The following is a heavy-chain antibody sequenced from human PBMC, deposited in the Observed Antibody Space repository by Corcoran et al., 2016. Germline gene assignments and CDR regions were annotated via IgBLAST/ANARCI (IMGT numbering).Heavy chain of an antibody. D-gene: IGHD3-3*01. CDR1: GYTFTSYY. CDR3: AGEFIRVGADYDFWCGDL. CDR2: INPSGGST. V-gene: IGHV1-46*01. Sequence: QVQLVQSGAEVKKPGASVKVSCKASGYTFTSYYMNWVRQAPGQGLEWMGIINPSGGSTSYAQKFQGRVTMTRDTSTSTVYLERRSLRSEDTAVYSWAGEFIRVGADYDFWCGDLWGQGTLDTVSS. J-gene: IGHJ4*02.